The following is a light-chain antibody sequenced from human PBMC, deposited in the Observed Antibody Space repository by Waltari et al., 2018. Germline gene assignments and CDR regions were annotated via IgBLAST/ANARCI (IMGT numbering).Light chain of an antibody. CDR3: SSRELSGHVV. Sequence: SSDLTQDPAVSVALGQTVRLTCQGYILRTYYGNWFLQKPGQPPELVIYGKNNRPSGIPDRFSASSSGNTASLIITGAQAEDEADYYCSSRELSGHVVFGGGTKLTVL. V-gene: IGLV3-19*01. CDR1: ILRTYY. CDR2: GKN. J-gene: IGLJ2*01.